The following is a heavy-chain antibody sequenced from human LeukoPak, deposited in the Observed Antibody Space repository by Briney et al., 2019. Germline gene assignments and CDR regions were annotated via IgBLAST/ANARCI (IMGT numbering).Heavy chain of an antibody. V-gene: IGHV4-61*08. D-gene: IGHD6-19*01. CDR2: IYYSGST. Sequence: SETLSLTCAVSGGSISSGGYSWSWIRQPPGKGLEWIGYIYYSGSTNYNPSLKSRVTISVDTSKDQFSLKLSSVTAADTAVYYCARKIAVAGGGFDPWGQGTLVTVSS. CDR3: ARKIAVAGGGFDP. J-gene: IGHJ5*02. CDR1: GGSISSGGYS.